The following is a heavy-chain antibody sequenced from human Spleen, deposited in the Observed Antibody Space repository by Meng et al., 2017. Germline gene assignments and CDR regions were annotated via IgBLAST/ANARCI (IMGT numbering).Heavy chain of an antibody. CDR3: ARSVSSGWYYFDY. CDR1: GFTFNYYA. CDR2: ISGGGTT. V-gene: IGHV3-23*01. D-gene: IGHD6-19*01. Sequence: GGSLRLSCAASGFTFNYYAMSWVRQTPGKGLEWVSTISGGGTTYYAASVKGRFTISRDISKNTLSLQMNSLRAEDTAVYYCARSVSSGWYYFDYWGQGTLVTVSS. J-gene: IGHJ4*02.